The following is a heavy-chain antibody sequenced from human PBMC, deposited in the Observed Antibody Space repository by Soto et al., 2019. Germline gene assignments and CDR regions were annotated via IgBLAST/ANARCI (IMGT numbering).Heavy chain of an antibody. CDR3: GRTKDYVYGVDV. V-gene: IGHV4-4*02. Sequence: QVQLQEWGPGLVKPSGTLSLTCAVSGTSISSSQWWSWVRQPPGKGLEWIGEIYHNERTNYNPSLKSRLTMSLDKSKNQVSLKLRSVTAADTATYYCGRTKDYVYGVDVWGQGTTVTVSS. CDR2: IYHNERT. J-gene: IGHJ6*02. CDR1: GTSISSSQW.